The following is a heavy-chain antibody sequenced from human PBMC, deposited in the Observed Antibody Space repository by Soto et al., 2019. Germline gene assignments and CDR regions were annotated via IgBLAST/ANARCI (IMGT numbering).Heavy chain of an antibody. CDR1: GGSISSGGYY. J-gene: IGHJ4*02. CDR2: IYYSGST. V-gene: IGHV4-31*03. Sequence: SETLSVTCTVSGGSISSGGYYWSWIRQHPGKGLEWIGYIYYSGSTYYNPSLKSRVTISVDTSKNQFSLKLSSVTAADTAVYYCARLAARGYYFDYWGQGTLVTVSS. D-gene: IGHD6-6*01. CDR3: ARLAARGYYFDY.